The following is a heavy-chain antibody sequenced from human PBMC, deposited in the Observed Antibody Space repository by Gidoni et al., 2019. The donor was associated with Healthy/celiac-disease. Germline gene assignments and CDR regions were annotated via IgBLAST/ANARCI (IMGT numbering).Heavy chain of an antibody. Sequence: QMQLVQSGPEAKKPGTSVTVSCKASVFTFTSSAMQWVRQARGQRLEWIGWSVVGSGNTNDAQKCQERVTITRDMSTSTAYMELSSLISEETAVYYCAAEGDVDRGSGYGMDVWGQGTTVTVSS. V-gene: IGHV1-58*02. CDR3: AAEGDVDRGSGYGMDV. CDR1: VFTFTSSA. CDR2: SVVGSGNT. J-gene: IGHJ6*02. D-gene: IGHD3-10*01.